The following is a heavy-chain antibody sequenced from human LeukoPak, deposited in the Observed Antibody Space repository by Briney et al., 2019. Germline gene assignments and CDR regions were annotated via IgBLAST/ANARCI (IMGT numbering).Heavy chain of an antibody. CDR1: GFTFSSYT. CDR3: ARPGYCSGTTCYSYNYYGIDV. Sequence: GGSLRLSCAASGFTFSSYTMSWVRQAPGKGLEWVSSISSSSTYIYYAESVKGRFTISRDNAKNSLYLQMNSLRAEDTAVYYCARPGYCSGTTCYSYNYYGIDVWGQGTTVTVSS. CDR2: ISSSSTYI. J-gene: IGHJ6*02. D-gene: IGHD2-2*01. V-gene: IGHV3-21*01.